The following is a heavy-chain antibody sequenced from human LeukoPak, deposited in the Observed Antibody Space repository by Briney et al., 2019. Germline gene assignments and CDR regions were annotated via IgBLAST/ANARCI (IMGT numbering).Heavy chain of an antibody. J-gene: IGHJ6*02. Sequence: PGGSLRLSCAASGFTFSSYSMNWVRQAPGKGLEWVSSISSSSSYIYYANSVKGRFTISRDNAKNSLYLQMNSLRAEDTAVYYCARDSAIAAAIYGMDVWGQGTTVTVSS. CDR1: GFTFSSYS. V-gene: IGHV3-21*01. D-gene: IGHD6-13*01. CDR2: ISSSSSYI. CDR3: ARDSAIAAAIYGMDV.